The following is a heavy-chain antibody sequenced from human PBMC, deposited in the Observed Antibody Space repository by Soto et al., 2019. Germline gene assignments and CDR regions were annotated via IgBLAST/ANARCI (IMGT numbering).Heavy chain of an antibody. CDR3: ARQPKYCDGASCYSAHFDC. V-gene: IGHV4-39*01. D-gene: IGHD2-2*02. J-gene: IGHJ4*02. CDR1: GGSISSSNYY. CDR2: IYYSGNT. Sequence: PSETLSLTCTVSGGSISSSNYYWAWIRQPPVKGLEWIGTIYYSGNTYYTPSLKSRLTISVDTSKNQFSLKLNSVTAADTAVYYCARQPKYCDGASCYSAHFDCWGQGARGTVSS.